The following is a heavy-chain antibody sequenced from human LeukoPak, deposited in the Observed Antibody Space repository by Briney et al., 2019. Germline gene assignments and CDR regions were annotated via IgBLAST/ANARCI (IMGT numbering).Heavy chain of an antibody. CDR3: ARDPKQLGGDAFDI. CDR2: IYYSGST. V-gene: IGHV4-59*12. CDR1: GDSISSYY. J-gene: IGHJ3*02. Sequence: KSSETLSLTCTVSGDSISSYYWSWIRQPPGKGLEWIGSIYYSGSTYYNPSLKSRVTISVDTSKNQFSLKLSSVTAADTAVYYCARDPKQLGGDAFDIWGQGTMVTVSS. D-gene: IGHD6-13*01.